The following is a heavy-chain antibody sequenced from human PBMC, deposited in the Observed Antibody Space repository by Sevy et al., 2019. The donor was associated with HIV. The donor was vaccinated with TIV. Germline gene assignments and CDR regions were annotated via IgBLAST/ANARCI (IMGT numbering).Heavy chain of an antibody. CDR3: AKNTAAAGVGGLDY. Sequence: GGSLRLSCAASRFIFNDYGMHWVRQAPGKGLEWVAFIQYAGNDKYYADSMRGRFTISRDNSKNMLFLQMNSLRSEDTAMYYCAKNTAAAGVGGLDYWGQGTLVTVSS. J-gene: IGHJ4*02. D-gene: IGHD6-13*01. CDR2: IQYAGNDK. V-gene: IGHV3-30*02. CDR1: RFIFNDYG.